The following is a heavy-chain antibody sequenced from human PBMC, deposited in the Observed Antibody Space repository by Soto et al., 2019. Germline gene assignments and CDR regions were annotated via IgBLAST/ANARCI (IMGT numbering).Heavy chain of an antibody. D-gene: IGHD6-19*01. J-gene: IGHJ3*02. Sequence: GGVLRLSCAASGFTFSSYWMHWVRQAPGKGLVWVSRINSDGSSTSYADSVKGRFTISRDNAKNTLYLQMNSLRAEDTAVYYCARGHGSGWYGAFDIWGQGTMVTVSS. CDR3: ARGHGSGWYGAFDI. V-gene: IGHV3-74*01. CDR1: GFTFSSYW. CDR2: INSDGSST.